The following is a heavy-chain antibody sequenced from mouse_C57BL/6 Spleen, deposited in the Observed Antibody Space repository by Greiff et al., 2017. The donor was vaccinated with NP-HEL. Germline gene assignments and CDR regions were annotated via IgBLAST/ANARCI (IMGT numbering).Heavy chain of an antibody. Sequence: VQLQQSGPGLAKPSQSLSLSCSASGYSITSDYWNWIRKFPGNKLEYMGYISYSGSTYYNPSLKSRISIIRDTSKDQYYLQLNSVATEDTATYYCARYRGNSYYLDYWGQGTTLTVSS. J-gene: IGHJ2*01. CDR1: GYSITSDY. V-gene: IGHV3-8*01. D-gene: IGHD3-3*01. CDR3: ARYRGNSYYLDY. CDR2: ISYSGST.